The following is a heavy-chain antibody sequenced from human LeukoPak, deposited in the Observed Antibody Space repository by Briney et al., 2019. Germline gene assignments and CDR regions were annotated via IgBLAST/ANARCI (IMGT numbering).Heavy chain of an antibody. CDR3: AKGQKHDFWSGHSHIYFDY. J-gene: IGHJ4*02. Sequence: GGSLRLSCVASGFTFSNYAMTWVRQAPGKGLEWVSSISDNGDTTYYADSVKGRFTISRDNSKNTLYLQMNTLSVEDTAIYFCAKGQKHDFWSGHSHIYFDYWGQGALVTVSS. V-gene: IGHV3-23*01. CDR2: ISDNGDTT. D-gene: IGHD3-3*01. CDR1: GFTFSNYA.